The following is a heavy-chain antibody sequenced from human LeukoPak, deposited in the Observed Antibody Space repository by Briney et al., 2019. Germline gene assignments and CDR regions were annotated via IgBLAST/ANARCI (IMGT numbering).Heavy chain of an antibody. V-gene: IGHV3-23*01. CDR2: ISGSGGST. Sequence: GGSLRLSCAASGFTFSSYAMSWVRQAPGKGLEWVSAISGSGGSTYYADSVKGRFTISRDNSKDTLYLQMNSLRAEDTAVYYCAKDGDSSGWYGGYWGQGTLVTVSS. D-gene: IGHD6-19*01. J-gene: IGHJ4*02. CDR1: GFTFSSYA. CDR3: AKDGDSSGWYGGY.